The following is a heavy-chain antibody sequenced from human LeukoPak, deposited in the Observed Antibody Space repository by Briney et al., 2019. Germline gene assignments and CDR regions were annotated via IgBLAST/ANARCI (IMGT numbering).Heavy chain of an antibody. J-gene: IGHJ4*02. V-gene: IGHV1-2*06. CDR1: GYAFTGYY. Sequence: ASVKVSCKASGYAFTGYYMHWVRQAPGQGLEWMGRINPNGGGTNYAQKFQGRVTMTRDTSISTAYMELSRLRSDDTAVYYCARDPEIVVVTASIDYWGQGTLVTVSS. D-gene: IGHD2-21*02. CDR2: INPNGGGT. CDR3: ARDPEIVVVTASIDY.